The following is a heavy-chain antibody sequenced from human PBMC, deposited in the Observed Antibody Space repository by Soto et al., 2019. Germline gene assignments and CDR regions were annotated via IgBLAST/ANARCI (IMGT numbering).Heavy chain of an antibody. CDR1: GFTFSSYS. CDR2: ISSSSSYI. V-gene: IGHV3-21*01. J-gene: IGHJ4*02. Sequence: EVQLVESGGGLVKPGGSLRLSCAASGFTFSSYSMNWVRQAPGKGLEWVSSISSSSSYIYYADSVKGRFTISRDNAKNSLYLQMNSLRAEDTAVYYCARLGYCSSTSCYRIYYFDYWGQGTLVTVSS. D-gene: IGHD2-2*01. CDR3: ARLGYCSSTSCYRIYYFDY.